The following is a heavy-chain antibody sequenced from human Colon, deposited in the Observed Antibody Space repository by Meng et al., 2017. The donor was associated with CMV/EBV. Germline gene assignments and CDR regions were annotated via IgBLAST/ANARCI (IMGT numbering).Heavy chain of an antibody. Sequence: GESLKISCAASGFTFSEYAMTWVRQAPGKGLEWVSGISGPGSGSYYADSVKGRFTISRDNSNNTLYLDMNSLRAEDTAVYYCAKALYYYASGSYFDYWGQGTLVTVSS. J-gene: IGHJ4*02. CDR2: ISGPGSGS. D-gene: IGHD3-10*01. CDR3: AKALYYYASGSYFDY. CDR1: GFTFSEYA. V-gene: IGHV3-23*01.